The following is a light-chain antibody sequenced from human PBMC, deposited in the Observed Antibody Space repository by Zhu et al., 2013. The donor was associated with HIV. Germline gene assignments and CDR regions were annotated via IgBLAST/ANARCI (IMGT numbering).Light chain of an antibody. CDR3: QQSYSTPRT. V-gene: IGKV1-39*01. J-gene: IGKJ1*01. CDR2: AAS. Sequence: DIQMTQSPSSLSASVGDRVTITCRASQTIDTHLNWYQQKPGKAPKRLIYAASSLQSGVPSRFSGSGSGTDFTLTISSLQPEDFATYYCQQSYSTPRTFGQGTKVEIK. CDR1: QTIDTH.